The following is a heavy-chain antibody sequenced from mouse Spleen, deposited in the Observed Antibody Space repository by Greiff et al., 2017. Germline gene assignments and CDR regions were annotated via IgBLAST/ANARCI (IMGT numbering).Heavy chain of an antibody. J-gene: IGHJ4*01. Sequence: VQLKESGPELVKPGASVKIPCKASGYTFTDYNMDWVKQSHGKSLEWIGDINPNNGGTIYNQKFKGKATLTVDKSSSTAYMELRSLTSEDTAVYYCARRGDWGYYAMDYWGQGTSVTVSS. CDR2: INPNNGGT. CDR3: ARRGDWGYYAMDY. CDR1: GYTFTDYN. V-gene: IGHV1-18*01.